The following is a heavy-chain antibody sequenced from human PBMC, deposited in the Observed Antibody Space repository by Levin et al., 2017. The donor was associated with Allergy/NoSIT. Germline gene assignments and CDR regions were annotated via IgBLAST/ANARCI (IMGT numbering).Heavy chain of an antibody. CDR2: ISAYNGNT. CDR1: GYTFTSYG. V-gene: IGHV1-18*01. CDR3: GRVAGSHYNLGYDAFDI. D-gene: IGHD5-24*01. J-gene: IGHJ3*02. Sequence: ASVKVSCKASGYTFTSYGISWVRQAPGQGLEWMAWISAYNGNTNYAQKFQGRVTMTTDTSTSTAYMELRSLRFDDTAVYYCGRVAGSHYNLGYDAFDIWGQGTMVTVSS.